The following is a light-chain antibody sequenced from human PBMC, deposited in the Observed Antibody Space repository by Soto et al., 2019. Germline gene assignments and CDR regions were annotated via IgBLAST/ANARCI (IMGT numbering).Light chain of an antibody. CDR3: QQYNNYPWT. V-gene: IGKV1-5*03. CDR2: KAS. J-gene: IGKJ1*01. Sequence: DIQMTQSPSTLSASVGDRVTITCRASQSIRSWLAWYQQKPGKAPKLLIYKASSLQSGVPSRFSGSGSETEFTLTISSLQPDDFATYFCQQYNNYPWTFGQVTKVEFK. CDR1: QSIRSW.